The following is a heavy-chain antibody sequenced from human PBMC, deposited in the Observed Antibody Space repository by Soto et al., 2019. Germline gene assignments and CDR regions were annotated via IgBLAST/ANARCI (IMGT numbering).Heavy chain of an antibody. J-gene: IGHJ4*02. CDR3: ARDIRGYSRAFDY. CDR1: GDSVSSDNYY. Sequence: QVQLQESGPGLVKPSETLSLTCTVSGDSVSSDNYYWTWIRQPPGKGLEWIGYIYSSGSTNYNPSLKSRVTISLDTSSNQFSLKLTSVTAAYTAVYYCARDIRGYSRAFDYWGQGTLVTVSS. D-gene: IGHD5-18*01. CDR2: IYSSGST. V-gene: IGHV4-61*01.